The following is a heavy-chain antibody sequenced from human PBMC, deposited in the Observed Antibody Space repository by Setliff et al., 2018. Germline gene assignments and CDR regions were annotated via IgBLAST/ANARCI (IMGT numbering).Heavy chain of an antibody. CDR3: ARDQVGSSGYYQWGFYFYYMDV. CDR1: GFTFSSYT. V-gene: IGHV3-21*05. Sequence: PGGSLRLSCTASGFTFSSYTMNWVRQAPGKGLEWVSYISSSSSYIYYADSVKGRFTISRDNAKNSLYLQMNSLRAEDTAVYYCARDQVGSSGYYQWGFYFYYMDVWGKGTTVTVSS. D-gene: IGHD3-22*01. J-gene: IGHJ6*03. CDR2: ISSSSSYI.